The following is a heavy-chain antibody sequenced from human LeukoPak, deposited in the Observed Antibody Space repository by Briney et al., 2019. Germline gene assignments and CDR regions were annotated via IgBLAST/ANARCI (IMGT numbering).Heavy chain of an antibody. J-gene: IGHJ5*02. V-gene: IGHV1-69*13. CDR1: GGTFSSYA. D-gene: IGHD3-22*01. Sequence: ASVKVSCKASGGTFSSYAISWVRQAPGQGLEWMGGIIPIFGTANYAQKFQGRVTITADESTSTAYMELSSLRSEDTAVYYCARDPPYYDSSGYPYDDWFDPWGRGTLVTVSS. CDR2: IIPIFGTA. CDR3: ARDPPYYDSSGYPYDDWFDP.